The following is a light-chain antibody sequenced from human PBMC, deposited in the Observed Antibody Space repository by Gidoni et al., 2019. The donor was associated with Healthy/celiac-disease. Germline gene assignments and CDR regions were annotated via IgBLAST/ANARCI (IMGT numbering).Light chain of an antibody. V-gene: IGKV1-5*03. J-gene: IGKJ2*01. CDR2: KAS. CDR1: QSISSW. Sequence: DIQMTQSPSTLSASVGDRVTITCRASQSISSWLAWYQQKPGKPPKLLIYKASSLESGVPSRFSGSGSGTEFTITISSMQPDDFATYYCQKYNSYPYTFGQGTKLEIK. CDR3: QKYNSYPYT.